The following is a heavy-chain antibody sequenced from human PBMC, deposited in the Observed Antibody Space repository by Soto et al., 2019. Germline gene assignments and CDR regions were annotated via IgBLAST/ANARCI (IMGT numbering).Heavy chain of an antibody. J-gene: IGHJ4*02. D-gene: IGHD3-10*01. CDR3: ASLSVTRITMVRATVGEDFDY. Sequence: PSEPLSLTCAVYGGSFSGYYWSWIRQPPGKGLEWIGEINHSGSTNYNPSLKSRVTISVDTSKNQFSLKLSSVTAADTAVYYCASLSVTRITMVRATVGEDFDYWGQGTLVTVSS. CDR1: GGSFSGYY. CDR2: INHSGST. V-gene: IGHV4-34*01.